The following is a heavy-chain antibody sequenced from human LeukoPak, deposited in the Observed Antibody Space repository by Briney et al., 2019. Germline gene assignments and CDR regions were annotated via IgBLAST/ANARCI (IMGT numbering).Heavy chain of an antibody. CDR1: GFTFSSYW. D-gene: IGHD6-19*01. CDR3: AREYSSGWYNEYYFDY. Sequence: GGSLRLSCAASGFTFSSYWMHWVRHAPGKGLVWVSRINSDGSSTSYADSVKGRFTISRDNAKNTLYLQMNSLRAEDTAVYYCAREYSSGWYNEYYFDYWGQGTLVTVSS. CDR2: INSDGSST. V-gene: IGHV3-74*01. J-gene: IGHJ4*02.